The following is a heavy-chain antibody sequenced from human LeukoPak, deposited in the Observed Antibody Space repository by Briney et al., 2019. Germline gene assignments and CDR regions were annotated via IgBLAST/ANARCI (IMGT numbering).Heavy chain of an antibody. J-gene: IGHJ4*02. CDR2: IIPIFGTA. CDR1: GGTFSSYA. D-gene: IGHD4-23*01. CDR3: ARDDYGGKEFDY. V-gene: IGHV1-69*13. Sequence: GASVTVSCKASGGTFSSYAISWARQAPGQGLEWMGGIIPIFGTANYAQKFQGRVTITADESTSTAYMELSSLRSEDTAVYYCARDDYGGKEFDYWGQGTLVTVSS.